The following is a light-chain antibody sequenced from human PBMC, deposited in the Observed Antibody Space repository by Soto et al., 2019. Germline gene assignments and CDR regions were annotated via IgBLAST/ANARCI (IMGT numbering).Light chain of an antibody. Sequence: EIVLTQSACTLSWSPGERATLSCGASQSVSSYLAWYQQKPGQAPRLLIYDASNRATGIPARFSGSGYGTDFNLTISSLETEDSATYFCLQHDSYPWTFGQGTKVDIK. J-gene: IGKJ1*01. CDR3: LQHDSYPWT. CDR1: QSVSSY. CDR2: DAS. V-gene: IGKV3-11*01.